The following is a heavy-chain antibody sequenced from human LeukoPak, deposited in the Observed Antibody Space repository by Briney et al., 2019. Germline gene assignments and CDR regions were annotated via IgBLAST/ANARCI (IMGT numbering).Heavy chain of an antibody. D-gene: IGHD3-22*01. V-gene: IGHV3-23*01. CDR3: AKDYYYDSSGYYSYFDY. Sequence: GGSLRLSCAASGFTFSSYAMSWVRQAPGKGLEWVTGISGRGGSTYYADSAKGRFTISRDNPKNTLYLQMNSLGAEDTAVYYCAKDYYYDSSGYYSYFDYWGQGTLVTVSS. J-gene: IGHJ4*02. CDR2: ISGRGGST. CDR1: GFTFSSYA.